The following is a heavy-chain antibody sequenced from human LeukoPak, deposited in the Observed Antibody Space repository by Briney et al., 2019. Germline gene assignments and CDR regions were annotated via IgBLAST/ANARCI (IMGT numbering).Heavy chain of an antibody. CDR2: ISSSGSTI. CDR3: ARVGLRPSRITMIVVVSIDY. CDR1: GFTFSSYE. D-gene: IGHD3-22*01. J-gene: IGHJ4*02. V-gene: IGHV3-48*03. Sequence: HPGGSLRLSCAASGFTFSSYEMNWVRQAPGKGLEWVSYISSSGSTIYYANSVKGRFTISRDNAKNSLYLQMNSLRAEDTAVYYCARVGLRPSRITMIVVVSIDYWGQGTLVTVSS.